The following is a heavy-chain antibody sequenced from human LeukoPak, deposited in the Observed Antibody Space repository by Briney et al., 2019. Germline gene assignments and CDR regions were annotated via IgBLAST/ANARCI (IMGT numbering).Heavy chain of an antibody. V-gene: IGHV1-2*02. CDR3: ARGGELRWSVHFDY. CDR2: INPNSGGT. D-gene: IGHD4-23*01. J-gene: IGHJ4*02. Sequence: ASVKVSCKASGYTFTGYYMHWVRQAPGQGLEWMGWINPNSGGTNYAQKFQGRVTMTRDMSISTAYMELSGLRSDDTAVYYCARGGELRWSVHFDYWGQGTLVTVSS. CDR1: GYTFTGYY.